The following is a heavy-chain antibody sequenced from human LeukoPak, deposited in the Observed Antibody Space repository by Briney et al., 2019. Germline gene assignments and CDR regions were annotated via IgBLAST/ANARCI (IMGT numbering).Heavy chain of an antibody. CDR3: AKGSRSLQLWPEYYFDY. CDR2: IKQDGSEK. V-gene: IGHV3-7*03. CDR1: GFTFSSYW. Sequence: GGSLRLSCAASGFTFSSYWMSWVRQAPGKGLEWVANIKQDGSEKYYVDSVKGRFTISRDNAKNSLYLQMNSLRAEDTAVYYCAKGSRSLQLWPEYYFDYWGQGTLVTVSS. D-gene: IGHD5-18*01. J-gene: IGHJ4*02.